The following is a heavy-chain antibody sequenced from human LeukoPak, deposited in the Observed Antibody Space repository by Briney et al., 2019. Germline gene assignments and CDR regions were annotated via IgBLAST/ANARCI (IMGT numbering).Heavy chain of an antibody. CDR2: ISSGGSVK. V-gene: IGHV3-30*04. J-gene: IGHJ4*02. D-gene: IGHD4-17*01. CDR1: GFTFRNDA. Sequence: PGGSLRLSCAASGFTFRNDALHWVRQAPGKGLEGGSVISSGGSVKYYVDSAEGRFSISRDDSKNTLYLQMNSLRPEDTAMYYCARGADYGDSPRVFDSWGQGTLVTVSS. CDR3: ARGADYGDSPRVFDS.